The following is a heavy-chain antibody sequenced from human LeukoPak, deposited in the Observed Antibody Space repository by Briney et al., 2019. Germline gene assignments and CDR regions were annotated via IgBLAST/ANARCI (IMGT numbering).Heavy chain of an antibody. Sequence: SVKVSCKASGYTFTGYYMPWVRQAPGQGLGGMGWINPNSGGTNYAQKFQGRVTMTRDTSMSTAYMELSRLRSEDTAVYYRAATTYYGSSGGDWFDPWGQGTLVTVSS. D-gene: IGHD3-10*01. CDR3: AATTYYGSSGGDWFDP. CDR2: INPNSGGT. V-gene: IGHV1-2*02. CDR1: GYTFTGYY. J-gene: IGHJ5*02.